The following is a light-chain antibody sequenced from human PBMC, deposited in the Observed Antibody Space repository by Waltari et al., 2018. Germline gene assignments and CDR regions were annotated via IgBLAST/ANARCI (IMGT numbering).Light chain of an antibody. J-gene: IGLJ2*01. CDR3: NSRDSSGNHVV. Sequence: SSELTQDPAVSVALGQTVRITCQGDSLRSYYASWYQQKPGQAPGLVIYGKNHRPSGIPDRFSCTSSGNTACLTITGAQAEDEADYYCNSRDSSGNHVVFGGGTKLTVL. V-gene: IGLV3-19*01. CDR1: SLRSYY. CDR2: GKN.